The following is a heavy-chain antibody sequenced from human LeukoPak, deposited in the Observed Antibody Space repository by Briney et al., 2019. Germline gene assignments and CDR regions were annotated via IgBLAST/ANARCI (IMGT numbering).Heavy chain of an antibody. CDR2: ISYDGSNK. D-gene: IGHD2-15*01. CDR1: GFTFSSYG. J-gene: IGHJ5*02. V-gene: IGHV3-30*03. Sequence: GRSLRLSCAASGFTFSSYGMHWVRQAPGKGLEWVAVISYDGSNKYYADSVKGRFTVSRDNSKNTLYLQMNSLRAEDTAVYYCARPRAYCSGGSCFPPDHWGQGTLVTVSS. CDR3: ARPRAYCSGGSCFPPDH.